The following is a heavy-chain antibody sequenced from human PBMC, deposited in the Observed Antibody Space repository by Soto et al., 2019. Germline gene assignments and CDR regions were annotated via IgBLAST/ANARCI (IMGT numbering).Heavy chain of an antibody. J-gene: IGHJ5*02. Sequence: QVQLVESGGGVVQPGTSLRLSCVTSGFTFSSYGMHWVRQAPGKGLEWVSVILYDGSSKYYADSVKGRFTISRDNSKNTLYLQMNSLRDEDTAVYYCARLKLVAGRNRFDPWGQGTRVTVSS. CDR1: GFTFSSYG. D-gene: IGHD6-19*01. CDR3: ARLKLVAGRNRFDP. CDR2: ILYDGSSK. V-gene: IGHV3-33*01.